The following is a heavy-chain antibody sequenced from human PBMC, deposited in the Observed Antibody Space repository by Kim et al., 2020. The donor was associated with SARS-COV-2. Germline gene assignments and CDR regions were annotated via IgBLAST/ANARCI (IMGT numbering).Heavy chain of an antibody. D-gene: IGHD3-10*01. Sequence: ASVKVSCKASGYTFTSYGISWVRQAPGQGLEWMGWISAYNGNTNYAQKLQGRVTMTTDTSTSTAYMELRSLRSDDTAGYYCARDPSVLLWFGELFRSAQEYYYYGMDVWGQGTTVTVSS. V-gene: IGHV1-18*04. CDR1: GYTFTSYG. CDR2: ISAYNGNT. CDR3: ARDPSVLLWFGELFRSAQEYYYYGMDV. J-gene: IGHJ6*02.